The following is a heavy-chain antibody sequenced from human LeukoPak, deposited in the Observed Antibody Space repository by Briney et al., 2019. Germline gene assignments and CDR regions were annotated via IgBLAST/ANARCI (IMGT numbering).Heavy chain of an antibody. V-gene: IGHV1-2*02. J-gene: IGHJ4*02. Sequence: ASVKVSCKASGYTFTGYYMHWVRQAPGQGLEWMVWINPDSGGTNYAQKFQGRVTMTRDTSISTAYMELSRPRSDDTAVYYCAREGLLWFGDPPRTYDYWGQGTLVTVSS. D-gene: IGHD3-10*01. CDR3: AREGLLWFGDPPRTYDY. CDR1: GYTFTGYY. CDR2: INPDSGGT.